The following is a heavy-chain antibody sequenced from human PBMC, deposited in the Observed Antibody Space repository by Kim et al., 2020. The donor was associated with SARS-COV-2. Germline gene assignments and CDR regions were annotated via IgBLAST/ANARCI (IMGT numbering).Heavy chain of an antibody. CDR3: ARRGQDAPYYTFDL. CDR2: IYPPDSDT. D-gene: IGHD3-10*01. J-gene: IGHJ3*01. Sequence: GESLKISCRASGYTFTSHWIGWVRQVPGKGLEWMGIIYPPDSDTRYRPSFQGQVTISVDKAINPAYLQWNSLQASDIAIYYCARRGQDAPYYTFDLWGQG. V-gene: IGHV5-51*01. CDR1: GYTFTSHW.